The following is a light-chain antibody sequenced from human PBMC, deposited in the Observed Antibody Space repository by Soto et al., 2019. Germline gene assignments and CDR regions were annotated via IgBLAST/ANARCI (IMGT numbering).Light chain of an antibody. V-gene: IGKV1-27*01. Sequence: DIQMTQSPSSLSASLGDRVTITCRASQGIGVYLAWFQQKPGKVPKLLIYAASTLHSGVPSRFSGSGSGTDFTLTISSLQPEDFATYYCQKYNSAPLTFGGGTKVEIK. CDR2: AAS. CDR3: QKYNSAPLT. CDR1: QGIGVY. J-gene: IGKJ4*01.